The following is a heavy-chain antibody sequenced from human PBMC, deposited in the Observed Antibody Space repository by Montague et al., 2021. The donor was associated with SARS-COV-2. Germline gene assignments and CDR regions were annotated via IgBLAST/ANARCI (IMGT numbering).Heavy chain of an antibody. CDR2: IYYSGST. J-gene: IGHJ3*02. Sequence: SETLSLTCTVSGGSISSYYWSWIRQPPGKGLEWIGYIYYSGSTNYNPSPKSRVTISVDTSKNQFSLKLSSVTAADTAVYYCARLGRGYSYAQSAFDIWGQGTMVTVSS. CDR3: ARLGRGYSYAQSAFDI. D-gene: IGHD5-18*01. V-gene: IGHV4-59*08. CDR1: GGSISSYY.